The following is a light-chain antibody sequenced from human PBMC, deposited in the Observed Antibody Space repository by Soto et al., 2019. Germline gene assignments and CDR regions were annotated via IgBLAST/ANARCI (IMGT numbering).Light chain of an antibody. V-gene: IGLV1-44*01. CDR2: NNN. CDR3: CSYAASYNVI. CDR1: GSNIGRNS. Sequence: QSVLTQPPSASGTPGQRVTISCSGSGSNIGRNSVSWYQQLPGAAPKLLIYNNNQRPSGVPARFSGSKSGNTASLTISGLQAEDEADYFCCSYAASYNVIFGGGTKLTVL. J-gene: IGLJ2*01.